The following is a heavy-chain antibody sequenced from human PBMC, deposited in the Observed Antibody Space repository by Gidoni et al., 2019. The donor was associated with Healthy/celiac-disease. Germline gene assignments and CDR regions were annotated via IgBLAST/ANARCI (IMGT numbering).Heavy chain of an antibody. CDR2: ISSSSSYI. Sequence: EVQLVESGGGLVKPGGSVRLSCAASGFTFSSYSMNWVRQAPGKGLEWVSSISSSSSYIYYADSVKGRFTISRDNAKNSLYLQMNSLRAEDTAVYYCATAYSRRAEYFQHWGQGTLVTVSS. V-gene: IGHV3-21*01. D-gene: IGHD6-13*01. CDR1: GFTFSSYS. CDR3: ATAYSRRAEYFQH. J-gene: IGHJ1*01.